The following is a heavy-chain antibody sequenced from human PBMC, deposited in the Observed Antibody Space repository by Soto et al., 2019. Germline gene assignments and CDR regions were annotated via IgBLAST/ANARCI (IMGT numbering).Heavy chain of an antibody. D-gene: IGHD6-13*01. V-gene: IGHV1-69*02. J-gene: IGHJ3*02. Sequence: SVKGSCKASGGPFSSYTISWVGQAPGQGLEWMGRIIPILGIANYAQKFQGRVTITADKSTSTAYMELSSLRSEDTAVYYCASAQRSSSFSSDAFDIWGQGTMVTVSS. CDR2: IIPILGIA. CDR3: ASAQRSSSFSSDAFDI. CDR1: GGPFSSYT.